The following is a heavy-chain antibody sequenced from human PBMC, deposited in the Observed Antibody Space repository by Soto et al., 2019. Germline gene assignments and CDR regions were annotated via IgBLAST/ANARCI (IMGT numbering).Heavy chain of an antibody. CDR1: GGSISTNNW. D-gene: IGHD3-10*01. Sequence: SETLSLTCDVSGGSISTNNWWSWVRQPPGRGLEWIGDIYHTESINYNPSLKSRLTFSIDKSRNQFSLRLTSVTAADTAVYYCARDHRGYDRGVYYYYGMDVWGQGTTVTVSS. CDR2: IYHTESI. J-gene: IGHJ6*02. CDR3: ARDHRGYDRGVYYYYGMDV. V-gene: IGHV4-4*02.